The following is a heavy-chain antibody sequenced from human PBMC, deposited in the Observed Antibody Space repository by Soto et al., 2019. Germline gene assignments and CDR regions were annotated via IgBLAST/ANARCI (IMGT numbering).Heavy chain of an antibody. J-gene: IGHJ6*02. CDR3: ARGWEILTDYYYGMDV. V-gene: IGHV3-48*03. CDR1: GFTFSSYE. Sequence: GGSLRLSCAVSGFTFSSYEMNWVRQAPGKGLEWVSYISSSGSTIYYADSVKGRFTISRDNAKNSLYLQMNSLSAEDTAVYYCARGWEILTDYYYGMDVWGQGTTVTVSS. CDR2: ISSSGSTI. D-gene: IGHD1-26*01.